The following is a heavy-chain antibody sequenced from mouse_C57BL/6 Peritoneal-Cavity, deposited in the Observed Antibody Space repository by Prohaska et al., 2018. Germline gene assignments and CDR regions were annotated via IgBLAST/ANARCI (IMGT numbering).Heavy chain of an antibody. D-gene: IGHD2-3*01. CDR2: INPSNGGT. V-gene: IGHV1-53*01. Sequence: GLEWIGNINPSNGGTNYNEKFKSKATLTVDKSSSTAYMQLSSLTSEDSAVYYCARGRGYDCYQFAYWGQGTLVTVSS. J-gene: IGHJ3*01. CDR3: ARGRGYDCYQFAY.